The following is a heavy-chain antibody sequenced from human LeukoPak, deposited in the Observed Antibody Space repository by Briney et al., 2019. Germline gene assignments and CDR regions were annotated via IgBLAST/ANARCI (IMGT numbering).Heavy chain of an antibody. CDR1: GYTFTGYH. CDR2: INPNSGGT. CDR3: ARWTVPADKNNDYGMDV. V-gene: IGHV1-2*02. D-gene: IGHD2-2*01. Sequence: ASVKVSCKASGYTFTGYHMHWVRQAPGQGLEWMGWINPNSGGTNYAQKFQGRVTMTRDTSISTAYMELSRLRSDDTAVYYCARWTVPADKNNDYGMDVWGQGTTVTVSS. J-gene: IGHJ6*02.